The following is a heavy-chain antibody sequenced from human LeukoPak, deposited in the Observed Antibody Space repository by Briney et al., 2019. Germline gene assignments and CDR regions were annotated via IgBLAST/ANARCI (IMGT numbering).Heavy chain of an antibody. CDR1: GGSISSSDYF. V-gene: IGHV4-39*01. D-gene: IGHD4-17*01. CDR2: IYYSGTT. Sequence: SETLSLTCTVSGGSISSSDYFWGWIRQPPGKGLEWIASIYYSGTTHYNPSLKSRVTMSVDTSKNQFSLKLSSVTAADTAVYYCARGRYPTVTTEGYYFDYWGQGTLVTVSS. J-gene: IGHJ4*02. CDR3: ARGRYPTVTTEGYYFDY.